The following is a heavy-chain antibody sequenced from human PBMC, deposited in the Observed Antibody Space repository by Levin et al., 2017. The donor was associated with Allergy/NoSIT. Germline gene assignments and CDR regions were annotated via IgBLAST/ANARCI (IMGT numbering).Heavy chain of an antibody. Sequence: LSLTCAAPGFTFSNYAMGWVRPAPGKGLEWVSGITGSGGRTYYAGSVKGLFTIPRDNSRNTLHLQLNSLKTEDTAVYYCTREGLWSNYYYYMDVWGKGTTVTVSS. CDR1: GFTFSNYA. D-gene: IGHD2/OR15-2a*01. J-gene: IGHJ6*03. CDR2: ITGSGGRT. V-gene: IGHV3-23*01. CDR3: TREGLWSNYYYYMDV.